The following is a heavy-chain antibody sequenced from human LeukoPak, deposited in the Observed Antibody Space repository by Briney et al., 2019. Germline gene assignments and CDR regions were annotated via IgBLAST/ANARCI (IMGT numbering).Heavy chain of an antibody. CDR2: INPSGGNT. V-gene: IGHV1-46*01. D-gene: IGHD1-7*01. Sequence: GASVKVSCKASGYTFTSYYMHWVRQAPGQGLEWMGIINPSGGNTSYAQKFQGRVTMTRDTSTSTVYMELSSLRSEDTAVYYCARDLRLELLHACYYYYGMDVWGQGTTVTVSS. CDR1: GYTFTSYY. CDR3: ARDLRLELLHACYYYYGMDV. J-gene: IGHJ6*02.